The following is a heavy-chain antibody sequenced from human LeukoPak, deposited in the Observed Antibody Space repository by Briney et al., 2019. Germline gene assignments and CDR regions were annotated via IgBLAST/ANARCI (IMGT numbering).Heavy chain of an antibody. V-gene: IGHV4-59*01. J-gene: IGHJ5*02. Sequence: SETLSLTCTVSGGTISSYYWSWIRQPPGKGLEWIGYIYYSGSTNYNPSLKSRVTISVDTSKNQFSLKLSSVTAADTAVYYCARGSLVSNSATGPWGQGTLVTVSS. CDR3: ARGSLVSNSATGP. CDR1: GGTISSYY. D-gene: IGHD2-21*01. CDR2: IYYSGST.